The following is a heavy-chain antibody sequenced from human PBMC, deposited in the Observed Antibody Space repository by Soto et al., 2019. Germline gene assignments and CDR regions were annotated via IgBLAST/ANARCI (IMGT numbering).Heavy chain of an antibody. CDR3: ARAEYYDFWSGYYYFDY. Sequence: QVQLVQSGAEVKKPGASVKVSCKASGYTFTSYDINWVRQATGQGLEWMGWMNPNSGNTGYAQKFQVRVTMTRNTSISTAYMELSSLRSEDTAVYYCARAEYYDFWSGYYYFDYWGQGTLVTVSS. D-gene: IGHD3-3*01. V-gene: IGHV1-8*01. CDR1: GYTFTSYD. CDR2: MNPNSGNT. J-gene: IGHJ4*02.